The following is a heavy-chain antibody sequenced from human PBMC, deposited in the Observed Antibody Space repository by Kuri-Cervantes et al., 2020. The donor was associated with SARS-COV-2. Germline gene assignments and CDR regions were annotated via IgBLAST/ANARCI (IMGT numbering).Heavy chain of an antibody. V-gene: IGHV1-2*02. CDR3: AKEGGDGDYADYYFDY. CDR1: GYTFTGYY. CDR2: INPNSGGT. J-gene: IGHJ4*02. D-gene: IGHD4-17*01. Sequence: ASVKVSCKASGYTFTGYYMHWVRQAPGQGLEWMGWINPNSGGTNYAQKFQGRVTMTRDTSISTAYMELSRLRSDDTAVYYCAKEGGDGDYADYYFDYWGQGTLVTVSS.